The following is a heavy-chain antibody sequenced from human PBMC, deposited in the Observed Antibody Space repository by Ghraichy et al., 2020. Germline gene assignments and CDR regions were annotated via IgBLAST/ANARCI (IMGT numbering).Heavy chain of an antibody. CDR2: IYYRGNS. V-gene: IGHV4-31*03. CDR3: ARANRQDGALDI. CDR1: GVSISGGGYY. Sequence: SETLSLTCTVSGVSISGGGYYWSWVRQHPGKGLEWIGHIYYRGNSYYNPSLKSRVTISVDPSKNQFTLRLNSVTAADTAVYFCARANRQDGALDIWGPGTMVTVSS. J-gene: IGHJ3*02. D-gene: IGHD1-14*01.